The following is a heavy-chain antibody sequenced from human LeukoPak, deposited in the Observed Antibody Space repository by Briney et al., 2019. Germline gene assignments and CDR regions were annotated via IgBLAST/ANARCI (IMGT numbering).Heavy chain of an antibody. V-gene: IGHV4-39*01. D-gene: IGHD3-22*01. CDR1: GGSITSNSYY. CDR2: IYYSGST. Sequence: PSETLSLTCTVSGGSITSNSYYWGWIRQPPGKGLEWIGSIYYSGSTYYNPSLKSRVTISVDTSKNQFSLKLSSVTAADTAVYYCASLGGLYYYDSSGYIDYWGQGTLVTVSS. J-gene: IGHJ4*02. CDR3: ASLGGLYYYDSSGYIDY.